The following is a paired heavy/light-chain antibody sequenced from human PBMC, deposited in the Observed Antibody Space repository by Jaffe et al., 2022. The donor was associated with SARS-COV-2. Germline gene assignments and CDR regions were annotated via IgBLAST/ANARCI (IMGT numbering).Heavy chain of an antibody. D-gene: IGHD3-16*01. J-gene: IGHJ4*02. V-gene: IGHV3-15*01. CDR1: GFTFSDAW. Sequence: EVQLVESGGGLLKPGESLRLSCAASGFTFSDAWMSWVRQAPGKGLEWLGRIKSNNDGGTTDYTAPVKGRFTISRDDSKNTLYLEMNSLKTEDTGVYYCTTVKTTWGYWGQGTLVTVSS. CDR3: TTVKTTWGY. CDR2: IKSNNDGGTT.
Light chain of an antibody. CDR3: GTWDSSLSAVV. V-gene: IGLV1-51*02. J-gene: IGLJ2*01. CDR2: ENN. CDR1: SSNIGNNY. Sequence: QSVLTQPPSVSAAPGQKVTISCSGSSSNIGNNYVSWYQQLPGTAPKLLIYENNGRPSGIPDRFSGSKSGTSATLGITGLQTGDEADYYCGTWDSSLSAVVFGGGTKLTVL.